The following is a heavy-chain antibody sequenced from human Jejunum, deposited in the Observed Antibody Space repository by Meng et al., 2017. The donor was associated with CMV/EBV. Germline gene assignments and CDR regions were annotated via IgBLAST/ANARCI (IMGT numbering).Heavy chain of an antibody. D-gene: IGHD1-26*01. CDR2: IYYSGTT. CDR3: ARDWEGANPYYYSGMDV. J-gene: IGHJ6*02. Sequence: VSSGGSYWSWIRQAPGKGLEWIGYIYYSGTTYYKPSLKSRVTISLDKARNQFSLNLRSVTAADTAVYYCARDWEGANPYYYSGMDVWGQGTTVTVSS. CDR1: VSSGGSY. V-gene: IGHV4-61*08.